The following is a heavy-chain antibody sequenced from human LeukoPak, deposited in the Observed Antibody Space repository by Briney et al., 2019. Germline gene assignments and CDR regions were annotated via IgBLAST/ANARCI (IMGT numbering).Heavy chain of an antibody. CDR3: ARGPPSGWYEGYYFDY. CDR1: GFSFSRYW. V-gene: IGHV3-7*03. Sequence: GGSLRLSCTASGFSFSRYWLSWVRQAPGKGLEWVANIKFDGNEKYYVDSVKGRFTISRDNAKNSLYLQMNSLRAEDTAVYYCARGPPSGWYEGYYFDYWGQGTLVTVSS. D-gene: IGHD6-19*01. J-gene: IGHJ4*02. CDR2: IKFDGNEK.